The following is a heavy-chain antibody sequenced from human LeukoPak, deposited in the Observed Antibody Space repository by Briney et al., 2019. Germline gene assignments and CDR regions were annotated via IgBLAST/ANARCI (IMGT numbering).Heavy chain of an antibody. Sequence: SETLSLTCAVYGGSFSGYYWSWIRQPPGKGLEWIGEINHSGSTNYNPSLTSRATISVDTSKNQSSLMLRSVTAADTAGYYCAWRIEMATIRLSAFEIWGQGKMVTVSS. V-gene: IGHV4-34*01. CDR2: INHSGST. CDR3: AWRIEMATIRLSAFEI. D-gene: IGHD5-12*01. CDR1: GGSFSGYY. J-gene: IGHJ3*02.